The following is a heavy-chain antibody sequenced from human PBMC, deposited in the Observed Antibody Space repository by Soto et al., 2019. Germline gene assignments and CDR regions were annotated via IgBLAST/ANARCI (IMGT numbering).Heavy chain of an antibody. CDR1: GYTLTELS. D-gene: IGHD3-10*01. J-gene: IGHJ6*02. Sequence: ASLKVSCKVSGYTLTELSMHWVRQAPGKGLECMGGFDPEDGETIYAQKFQGRVTMTEDTSTDTAYMELSSLRSEDTAVYYCATKSRVRGTTGYSSYYGTDVWGRGTTVTVSS. CDR2: FDPEDGET. V-gene: IGHV1-24*01. CDR3: ATKSRVRGTTGYSSYYGTDV.